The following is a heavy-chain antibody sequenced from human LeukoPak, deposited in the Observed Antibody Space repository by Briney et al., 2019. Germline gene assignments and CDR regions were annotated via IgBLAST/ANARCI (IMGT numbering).Heavy chain of an antibody. V-gene: IGHV4-34*01. CDR3: ARVRWLGGLDY. J-gene: IGHJ4*02. CDR2: INHSGST. CDR1: GGSFSDYY. Sequence: SETLSLTCAVYGGSFSDYYWSWIRQPPGKGLEWIGEINHSGSTNYNPSLKSRVTISVDTSKNQFSLKLSSVTAADTAVYCCARVRWLGGLDYWGQGTLVTVSS. D-gene: IGHD3-10*01.